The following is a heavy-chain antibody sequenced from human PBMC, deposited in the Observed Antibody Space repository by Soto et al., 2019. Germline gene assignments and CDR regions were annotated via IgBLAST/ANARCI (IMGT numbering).Heavy chain of an antibody. CDR1: GFTFSSYG. V-gene: IGHV3-30*03. CDR3: ETDPKYYGSGTFPEFDY. J-gene: IGHJ4*02. CDR2: ISYDGSNK. Sequence: QVQLVESGGGVVQPGRSLRLSCAASGFTFSSYGMHWVRQAPGKGLEWVAVISYDGSNKYYADSVKGRFTISRDNSKNTLYLQMTVLRAEGKAVYYCETDPKYYGSGTFPEFDYWGQGPLVTVSS. D-gene: IGHD3-10*01.